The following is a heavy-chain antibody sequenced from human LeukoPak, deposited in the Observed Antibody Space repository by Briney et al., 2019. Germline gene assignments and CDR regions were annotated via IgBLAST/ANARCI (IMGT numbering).Heavy chain of an antibody. D-gene: IGHD3-10*01. CDR3: ARGNYYGSGRPAEYFQH. CDR2: IWYDGSNK. CDR1: GLTFSSYG. V-gene: IGHV3-33*01. Sequence: PGGSLRLSCAASGLTFSSYGMQWVRQAPGKGGEGGGVIWYDGSNKYYADSVRGGFTISRDNSKNTLYLQMNSLRAEDTAVYYCARGNYYGSGRPAEYFQHWGQGTLVTVSS. J-gene: IGHJ1*01.